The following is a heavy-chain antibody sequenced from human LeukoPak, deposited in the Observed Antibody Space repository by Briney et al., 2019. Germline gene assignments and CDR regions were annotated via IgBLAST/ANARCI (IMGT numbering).Heavy chain of an antibody. CDR3: AREKDYYGSGSYYNAAYFDY. CDR2: IYSGGST. J-gene: IGHJ4*02. Sequence: GGSLRLSCAASGFTVSSNYMSWVRQAPGKGLEWVSVIYSGGSTYYADSVKGRFTISRDNSKNTLYLQMNSLRAEDTAVYYCAREKDYYGSGSYYNAAYFDYWGQGTLVTVSS. V-gene: IGHV3-53*01. CDR1: GFTVSSNY. D-gene: IGHD3-10*01.